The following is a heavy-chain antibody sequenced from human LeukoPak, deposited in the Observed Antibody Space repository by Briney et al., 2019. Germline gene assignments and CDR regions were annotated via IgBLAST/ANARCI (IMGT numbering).Heavy chain of an antibody. V-gene: IGHV1-2*06. J-gene: IGHJ5*02. CDR2: INPNSGGT. CDR3: AKCGDFIAASYNWFDP. CDR1: GYTFTDYY. Sequence: ASVRVSCKASGYTFTDYYMHWVRQAPGQGLEWMGRINPNSGGTKYAQKFQGRVTMTRDTSISTAYMELNRLASDDTAVYYCAKCGDFIAASYNWFDPWGPGTLVTVSS. D-gene: IGHD6-13*01.